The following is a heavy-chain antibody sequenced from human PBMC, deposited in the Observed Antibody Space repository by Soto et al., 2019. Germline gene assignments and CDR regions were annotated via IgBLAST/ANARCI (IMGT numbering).Heavy chain of an antibody. Sequence: EVQLVESGGGLVKPGGSLRLSCAASGFTFSNAWMSWVRQAPGKGLEWVGRIKSKTDGGTTDYAAPVKGRFTISRDDSKNTLYLQMNSLKTENTAVYYCTTRGYYTNGVCYPGYWGQGTLVTVSS. D-gene: IGHD2-8*01. CDR2: IKSKTDGGTT. CDR3: TTRGYYTNGVCYPGY. J-gene: IGHJ4*02. CDR1: GFTFSNAW. V-gene: IGHV3-15*01.